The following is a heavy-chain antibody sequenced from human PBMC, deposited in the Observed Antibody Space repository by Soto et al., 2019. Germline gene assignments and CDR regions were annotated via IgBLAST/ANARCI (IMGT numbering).Heavy chain of an antibody. CDR2: VSAGGDMT. V-gene: IGHV3-23*01. Sequence: EVQLLESGGDLVQPGGSLRLSCAASGFTFSSYAMSWVRQAPGKGLEWVSSVSAGGDMTYYADSVTGRFTISRDNSKNALFLQMDSLRAEDTALYYCARGDRGGSGSPASYYYSGLDVWGQGTTVTVSS. J-gene: IGHJ6*02. D-gene: IGHD3-10*01. CDR1: GFTFSSYA. CDR3: ARGDRGGSGSPASYYYSGLDV.